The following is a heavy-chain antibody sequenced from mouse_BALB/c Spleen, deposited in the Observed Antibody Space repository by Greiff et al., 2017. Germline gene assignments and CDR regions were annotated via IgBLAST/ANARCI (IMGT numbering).Heavy chain of an antibody. CDR1: GYSFTGYF. D-gene: IGHD2-4*01. CDR3: ARGDYYDYDVDYAMDY. V-gene: IGHV1-20*02. J-gene: IGHJ4*01. CDR2: INPYNGDT. Sequence: VQLQQSGPELVKPGASVKISCKASGYSFTGYFMNWVMQSHGKSLEWIGRINPYNGDTFYNQKFKGKATLTVDKSSSTAHMELRSLASEDSAVYYCARGDYYDYDVDYAMDYWGQGTSFTVSS.